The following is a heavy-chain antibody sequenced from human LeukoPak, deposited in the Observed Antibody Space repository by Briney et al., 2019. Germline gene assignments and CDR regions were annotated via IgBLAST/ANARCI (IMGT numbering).Heavy chain of an antibody. J-gene: IGHJ6*02. CDR3: ARVGYYDSSGYPPAGGMDV. D-gene: IGHD3-22*01. CDR1: GGSISSYY. CDR2: IYYSGST. V-gene: IGHV4-59*12. Sequence: SETLSLTCTVSGGSISSYYWSWIRQPPGKGLEWIGSIYYSGSTYYNPSLKSRVTISVDTSKNQFSLKLSSVTAADTAVYYCARVGYYDSSGYPPAGGMDVWGQGTTVTVSS.